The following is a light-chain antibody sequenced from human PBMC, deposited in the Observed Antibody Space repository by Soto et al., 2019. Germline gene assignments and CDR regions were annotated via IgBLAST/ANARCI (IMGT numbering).Light chain of an antibody. Sequence: QSVLTQPPSVSGAPGQRITISCTGSHDHRGAGYDVHWYQQVPGTAPKLLIFGNTKRPSGVPDRFSGSKSGSSASLAITGLQAEDEADEACQSSDSSLSAFQVFGTGTKLTVL. CDR1: HDHRGAGYD. V-gene: IGLV1-40*01. J-gene: IGLJ1*01. CDR2: GNT. CDR3: QSSDSSLSAFQV.